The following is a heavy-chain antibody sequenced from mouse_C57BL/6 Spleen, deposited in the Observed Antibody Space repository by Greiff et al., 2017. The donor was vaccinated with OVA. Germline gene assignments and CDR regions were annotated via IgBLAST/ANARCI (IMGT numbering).Heavy chain of an antibody. CDR3: ARRGDGYDAWFAY. D-gene: IGHD2-2*01. CDR2: IYPGDGDT. V-gene: IGHV1-80*01. J-gene: IGHJ3*01. Sequence: VKLVESGAELVKPGASVKISCKASGYAFSSYWMNWVKQRPGKGLEWIGQIYPGDGDTNYNGKFKGKATLTADKSSSTAYMQLSSLTSEDSAVYFCARRGDGYDAWFAYWGQGTLVTVSA. CDR1: GYAFSSYW.